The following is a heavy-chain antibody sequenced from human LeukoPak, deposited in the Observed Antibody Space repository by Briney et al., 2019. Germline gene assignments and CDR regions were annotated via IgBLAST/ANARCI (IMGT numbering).Heavy chain of an antibody. CDR1: GFTFTGHW. CDR2: INERGTDS. J-gene: IGHJ4*02. V-gene: IGHV3-74*03. D-gene: IGHD3-9*01. Sequence: GGSLTLSCTASGFTFTGHWIHWVRQPPGVGLVWVSRINERGTDSMYAESVKGRFTISRDNAKNTVYLQMTSLRVEDTAVYYCVRDETLWTLDWWGQGTLVSVSS. CDR3: VRDETLWTLDW.